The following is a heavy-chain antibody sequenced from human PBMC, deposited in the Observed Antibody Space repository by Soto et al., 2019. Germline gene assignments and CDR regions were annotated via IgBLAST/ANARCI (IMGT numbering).Heavy chain of an antibody. CDR1: GFTFGDYA. V-gene: IGHV3-NL1*01. CDR3: AKDKGKDV. Sequence: SGFTFGDYAMTWVRQAPGKGLEWVSIISGSGTSTYYADSVKGRFTISRDNSKNTLYLQMNSLRAEDTAVYYCAKDKGKDVWGQGTTGNVS. CDR2: ISGSGTST. J-gene: IGHJ6*02.